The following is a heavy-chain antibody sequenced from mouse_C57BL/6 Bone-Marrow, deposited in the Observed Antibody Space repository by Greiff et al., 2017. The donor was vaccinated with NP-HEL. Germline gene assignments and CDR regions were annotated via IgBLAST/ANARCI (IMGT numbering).Heavy chain of an antibody. J-gene: IGHJ1*03. CDR1: GYTFTSYT. Sequence: VKLMESGAELARPGASVKMSCKASGYTFTSYTMHWVKQRPGQGLEWIGYINPSSGYTKYNQKFKDKATLTADKSSSTAYMQLSSLTSEDSAVYYCARDGYYVRYFDVWGTGTTVTVSS. V-gene: IGHV1-4*01. D-gene: IGHD2-3*01. CDR2: INPSSGYT. CDR3: ARDGYYVRYFDV.